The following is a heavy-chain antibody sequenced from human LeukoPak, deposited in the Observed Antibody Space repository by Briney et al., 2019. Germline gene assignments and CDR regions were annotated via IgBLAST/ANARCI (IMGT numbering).Heavy chain of an antibody. CDR3: ARVDPQRGDLYGPYYYYYGMDV. CDR1: GGSIRSSYYY. V-gene: IGHV4-61*05. J-gene: IGHJ6*02. CDR2: IYYSGST. D-gene: IGHD4-17*01. Sequence: SETLSLTCTVSGGSIRSSYYYWGWIRQPPGKGLEWIGYIYYSGSTNYNPSLKSRVTISVDTSKNQFSLKLSSATAADTAVYYCARVDPQRGDLYGPYYYYYGMDVWGQGTTVTVSS.